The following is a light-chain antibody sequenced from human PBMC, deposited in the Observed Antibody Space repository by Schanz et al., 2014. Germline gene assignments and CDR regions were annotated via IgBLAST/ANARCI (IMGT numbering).Light chain of an antibody. CDR3: CSFVGSWV. CDR1: SSDVGGYNY. J-gene: IGLJ3*02. Sequence: QSALTQPASVSGSPGQSITISCTGTSSDVGGYNYVSWYQQYPGKAPKLMIYEVNKRPSGVPDRFSGSKSGYTASLTISGLQTDDEADYYCCSFVGSWVFGGGTKVTVL. V-gene: IGLV2-8*01. CDR2: EVN.